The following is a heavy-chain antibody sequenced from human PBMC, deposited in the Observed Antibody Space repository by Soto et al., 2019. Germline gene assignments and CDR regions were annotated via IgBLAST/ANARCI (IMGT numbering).Heavy chain of an antibody. J-gene: IGHJ5*02. V-gene: IGHV3-33*01. Sequence: QVQLVESGGGVVQPGRSLRLSCAASGFTFSSYGMHWVRQAPGKGLEWVAVIWYDGSNKYYADSVKGRFTISRDNSKNKLYLQMNSQRAEDTAVYYCARVNVDTAMAYWFDPGGQGTLVTVSS. CDR2: IWYDGSNK. CDR1: GFTFSSYG. CDR3: ARVNVDTAMAYWFDP. D-gene: IGHD5-18*01.